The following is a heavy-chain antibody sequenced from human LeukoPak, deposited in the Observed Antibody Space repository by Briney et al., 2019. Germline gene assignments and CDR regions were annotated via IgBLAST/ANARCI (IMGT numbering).Heavy chain of an antibody. Sequence: SVKVSCKAPGGTFSSYAISWVRQAPGQGLEWMGGIIPIFGTANYAQKFQGRVTITADESTSTAYMELSSLRSEDTAVYYCARDCGGYDRGDYYGMDVWGQGTTVTVSS. D-gene: IGHD5-12*01. J-gene: IGHJ6*02. V-gene: IGHV1-69*13. CDR2: IIPIFGTA. CDR3: ARDCGGYDRGDYYGMDV. CDR1: GGTFSSYA.